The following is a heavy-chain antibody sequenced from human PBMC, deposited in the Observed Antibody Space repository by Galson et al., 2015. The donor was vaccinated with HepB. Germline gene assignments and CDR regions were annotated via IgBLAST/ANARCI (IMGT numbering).Heavy chain of an antibody. V-gene: IGHV6-1*01. D-gene: IGHD3-22*01. CDR1: GDSVSSNSAA. CDR2: TYYRSKWYN. Sequence: CAISGDSVSSNSAAWNWIRRSPSRGLEWLGRTYYRSKWYNDYAVSVKSRITINPDTSKNQFSLQLNSVTPEDTAVYYCARGNYYDSSGYYVSGAFDIWGQGTMVTVSS. CDR3: ARGNYYDSSGYYVSGAFDI. J-gene: IGHJ3*02.